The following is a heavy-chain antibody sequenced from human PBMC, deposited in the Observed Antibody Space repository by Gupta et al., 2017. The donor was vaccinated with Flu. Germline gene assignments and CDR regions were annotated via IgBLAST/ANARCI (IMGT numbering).Heavy chain of an antibody. Sequence: QLQLQESGPGLVKPSETLSLTCTVSGGSISSSSYYWGWIRQPPGKGLEWIGNIYYSGSTYYNPSLESRVTISVDTSKNQFSLKLSSVTAADTAVYHCARHRGYCITTTCHQPVDPWGQGTLVTVSS. J-gene: IGHJ5*02. V-gene: IGHV4-39*01. D-gene: IGHD2-2*01. CDR2: IYYSGST. CDR3: ARHRGYCITTTCHQPVDP. CDR1: GGSISSSSYY.